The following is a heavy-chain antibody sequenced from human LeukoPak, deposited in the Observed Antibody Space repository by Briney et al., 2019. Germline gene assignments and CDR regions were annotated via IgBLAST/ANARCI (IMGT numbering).Heavy chain of an antibody. V-gene: IGHV4-4*09. CDR1: GGSISGYY. D-gene: IGHD3-16*01. Sequence: SETLSLTCSVSGGSISGYYWSWIRQSPGKGLEWIVYIYSSGHTDYNPSLKSRVTISEDPSKNQFSLKLSSVTAADTAVYYCARHGPGEYFDYWGQGTLVTVSS. CDR3: ARHGPGEYFDY. J-gene: IGHJ4*02. CDR2: IYSSGHT.